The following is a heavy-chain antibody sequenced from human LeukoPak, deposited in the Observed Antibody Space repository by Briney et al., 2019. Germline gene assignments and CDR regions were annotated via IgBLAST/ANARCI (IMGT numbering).Heavy chain of an antibody. D-gene: IGHD5-24*01. CDR2: IYPGDSDT. CDR3: ARGAERWLQSLNGMDV. V-gene: IGHV5-51*01. J-gene: IGHJ6*02. CDR1: GYSFTSYW. Sequence: HGESLKISCKGSGYSFTSYWIGWVRQMPGKGLEWMGIIYPGDSDTRYSPSFQGQVTISADKSISTAYLQWSSLKASDTAMYYCARGAERWLQSLNGMDVWGQGTTVTVSS.